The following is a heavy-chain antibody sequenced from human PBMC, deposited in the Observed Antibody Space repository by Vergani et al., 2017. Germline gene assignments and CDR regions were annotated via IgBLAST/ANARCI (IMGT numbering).Heavy chain of an antibody. CDR3: ARYAADMGAFPAPFDY. D-gene: IGHD6-13*01. CDR1: GYSSTSYY. J-gene: IGHJ4*02. CDR2: INPDGGST. V-gene: IGHV1-46*03. Sequence: QVQLVQSGAEVKRPGASVKISCKASGYSSTSYYLNWVRQAPGQGLEWMGIINPDGGSTNTAPKFQGRITMTRDTSTNTVYMDLSNLRSEDTAIYYCARYAADMGAFPAPFDYWGQGTLVTVSS.